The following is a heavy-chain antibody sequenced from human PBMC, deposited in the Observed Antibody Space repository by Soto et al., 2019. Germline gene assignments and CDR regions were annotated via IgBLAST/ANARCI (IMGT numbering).Heavy chain of an antibody. J-gene: IGHJ1*01. CDR3: ANDCGGDCYSSEYFQH. Sequence: VKVSCKASGGTFSSYAISWVRQAPRQGLEWMGGIIPIFGTANYAQKFQGRVTITADESTSTAYMELSSLRSEDTAVYYCANDCGGDCYSSEYFQHWGQGTLVTVSS. V-gene: IGHV1-69*13. D-gene: IGHD2-21*02. CDR1: GGTFSSYA. CDR2: IIPIFGTA.